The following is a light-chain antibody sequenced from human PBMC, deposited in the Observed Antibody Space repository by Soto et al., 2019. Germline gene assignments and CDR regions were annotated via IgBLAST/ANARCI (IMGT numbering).Light chain of an antibody. J-gene: IGKJ4*01. V-gene: IGKV1-39*01. CDR3: QQSITAPLT. CDR2: SAS. Sequence: DIQMTQSPSSLSASVGDRVTITCRASQSINNYLNWYQQKPGKAPKLLIYSASSLQSGVPSRFSGRGSGTDFTLTIAGLQPEDSASYFCQQSITAPLTCGGGTKVEIK. CDR1: QSINNY.